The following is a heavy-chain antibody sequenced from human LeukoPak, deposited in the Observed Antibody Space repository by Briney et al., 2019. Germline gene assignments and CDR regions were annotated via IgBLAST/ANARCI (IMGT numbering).Heavy chain of an antibody. CDR2: ISSSSSYI. V-gene: IGHV3-21*01. CDR1: GFTFSSYS. J-gene: IGHJ3*02. CDR3: ARVEGLYSSSWYRNAFDI. D-gene: IGHD6-13*01. Sequence: GGSLRLSCAASGFTFSSYSMNWVRQAPGKGLEWVSSISSSSSYIYYADSVKGRFTISRDNAKNSLYLQMNSLRAEDTAVYYCARVEGLYSSSWYRNAFDIWGQGTMVTVSS.